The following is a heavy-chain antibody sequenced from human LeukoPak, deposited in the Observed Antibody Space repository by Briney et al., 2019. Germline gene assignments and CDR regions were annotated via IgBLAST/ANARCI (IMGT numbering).Heavy chain of an antibody. Sequence: ASVKVSCKASGYAFSRITISWVRQAPGQGLEWMGWISLYNGNTNYAQKFQGSVTMTRDTSTTTVSMELRSPRSDDTAVYYCASPSSSYHDAFDIWGQGTMVTVSS. J-gene: IGHJ3*02. CDR3: ASPSSSYHDAFDI. CDR2: ISLYNGNT. V-gene: IGHV1-18*01. CDR1: GYAFSRIT. D-gene: IGHD6-13*01.